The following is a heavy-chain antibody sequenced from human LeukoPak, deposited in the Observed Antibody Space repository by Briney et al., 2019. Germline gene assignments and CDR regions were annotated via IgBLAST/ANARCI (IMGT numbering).Heavy chain of an antibody. Sequence: SVKVSCKASGGTFSSYAISWVRQAPGQGLEWMGRIIPILGIANYAQKFQARVTITADKSTSTAYMELSSLRSEDTAVYYCARTPYDDILTGYDIDYWGQGTLVTVSS. CDR2: IIPILGIA. D-gene: IGHD3-9*01. J-gene: IGHJ4*02. V-gene: IGHV1-69*04. CDR1: GGTFSSYA. CDR3: ARTPYDDILTGYDIDY.